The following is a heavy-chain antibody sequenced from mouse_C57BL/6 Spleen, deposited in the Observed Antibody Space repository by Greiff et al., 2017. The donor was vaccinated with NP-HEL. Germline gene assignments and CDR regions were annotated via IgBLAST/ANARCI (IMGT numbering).Heavy chain of an antibody. J-gene: IGHJ4*01. CDR2: IDPSDSYT. CDR1: GYTFTSYW. V-gene: IGHV1-59*01. CDR3: ATKDGLDY. Sequence: QVQLKQPGAELVRPGTSVKLSCKASGYTFTSYWMHWVKQRPGQGLEWIGVIDPSDSYTNYNQKFKGKATLTVDTSSSTAYMQLSSLTSEDSAVYYCATKDGLDYWGQGTSVTVSS. D-gene: IGHD2-3*01.